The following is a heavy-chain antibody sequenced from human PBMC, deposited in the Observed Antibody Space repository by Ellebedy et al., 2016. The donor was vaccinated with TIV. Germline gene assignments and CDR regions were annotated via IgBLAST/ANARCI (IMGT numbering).Heavy chain of an antibody. V-gene: IGHV1-69*13. CDR3: WCSLGAEFSSGYNDAFDI. CDR2: IIPIFGTA. D-gene: IGHD3-3*01. J-gene: IGHJ3*02. CDR1: GGTFSSYA. Sequence: SVKVSCXASGGTFSSYAISWVRQAPGQGLEWMGGIIPIFGTANYAQKFQGRVTITADESTSTAYMELSSLRSEDTAVYYCWCSLGAEFSSGYNDAFDIWGQGTMVTVSS.